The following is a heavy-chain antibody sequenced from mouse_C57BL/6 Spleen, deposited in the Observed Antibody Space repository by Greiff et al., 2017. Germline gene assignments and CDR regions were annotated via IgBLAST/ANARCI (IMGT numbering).Heavy chain of an antibody. CDR3: ARWGGVYAMDG. CDR2: IYPGDGDT. V-gene: IGHV1-82*01. Sequence: VQLQQSGPELVKPGASVKISCKASGYAFSSSWMNWVKQRPGKGLEWIGRIYPGDGDTNYNGKIKGKATLTADKASSTAYMQLSSLTSEDSAVYFCARWGGVYAMDGWSEGTSVTV. CDR1: GYAFSSSW. J-gene: IGHJ4*01.